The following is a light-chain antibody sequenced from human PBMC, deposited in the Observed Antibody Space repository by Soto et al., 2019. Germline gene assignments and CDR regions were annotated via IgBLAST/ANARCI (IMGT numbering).Light chain of an antibody. J-gene: IGLJ1*01. Sequence: QSVLTQPASVSGSPGQSITISCTGTSSDIGYCNLVSWYQHHPGKAPKFLIYEGTKRPSGVSSRFSGSKSGNTASLTISGLQAEDEAYYYCCSYAVTSTYVFGTGTKV. CDR1: SSDIGYCNL. CDR2: EGT. V-gene: IGLV2-23*01. CDR3: CSYAVTSTYV.